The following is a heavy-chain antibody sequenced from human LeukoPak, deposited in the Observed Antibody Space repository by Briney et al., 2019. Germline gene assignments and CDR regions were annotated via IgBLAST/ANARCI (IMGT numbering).Heavy chain of an antibody. CDR3: ARGRIGGNY. CDR2: ISYSGST. CDR1: GGSISSAGYY. D-gene: IGHD2-15*01. J-gene: IGHJ4*02. Sequence: SQTLTLTCTVSGGSISSAGYYWSWIRQPPGKGLEWIGCISYSGSTNYNPSLKSRVTISVDTSKNQFSLKLTSVTAADTAVFYCARGRIGGNYWGQGTLVTVSS. V-gene: IGHV4-61*08.